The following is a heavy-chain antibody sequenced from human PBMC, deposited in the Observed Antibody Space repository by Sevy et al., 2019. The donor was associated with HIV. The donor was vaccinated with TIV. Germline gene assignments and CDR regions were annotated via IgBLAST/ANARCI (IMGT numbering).Heavy chain of an antibody. CDR1: GFTFSSYW. CDR2: IKHDGSEK. CDR3: ATSGGET. D-gene: IGHD3-16*01. J-gene: IGHJ5*02. Sequence: GGSLRLSCAASGFTFSSYWMNWIRQAPGKGLEWVANIKHDGSEKYYVDSVKGRFTISRDNAKNSLYLEMNTLRAEDTAVYYCATSGGETWGQGTLVTVSS. V-gene: IGHV3-7*01.